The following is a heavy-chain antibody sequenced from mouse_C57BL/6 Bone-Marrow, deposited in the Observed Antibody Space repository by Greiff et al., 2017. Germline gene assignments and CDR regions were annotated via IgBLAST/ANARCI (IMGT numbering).Heavy chain of an antibody. CDR1: GFSITSSG. Sequence: VLLVESGPGLVQPSQSLSITCTVSGFSITSSGVHWVRQSPGMGLEWPGVIWRGGSTDYNAAFMSRLSITKDKSKSQVFLKMNSLLADDTAIYYCANYGNSKYFDVWGTGTTVTVSS. CDR2: IWRGGST. D-gene: IGHD2-1*01. J-gene: IGHJ1*03. V-gene: IGHV2-5*01. CDR3: ANYGNSKYFDV.